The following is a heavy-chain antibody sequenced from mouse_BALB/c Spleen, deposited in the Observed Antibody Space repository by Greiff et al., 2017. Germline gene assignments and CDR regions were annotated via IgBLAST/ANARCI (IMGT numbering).Heavy chain of an antibody. CDR2: IDPFNGGT. Sequence: VHVKQSGPELMKPGASVKISCKASGYSFTSYYMHWVKQSHGKSLEWIGYIDPFNGGTSYNQKFKGKATLTVDKSSSTAYMHLSSLTSEDSAVYYCARGSSGFAFWGQGTLVTVSA. CDR3: ARGSSGFAF. J-gene: IGHJ3*01. CDR1: GYSFTSYY. V-gene: IGHV1S135*01.